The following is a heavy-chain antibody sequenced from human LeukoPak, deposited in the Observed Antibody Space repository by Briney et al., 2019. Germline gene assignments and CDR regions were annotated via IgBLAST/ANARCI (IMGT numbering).Heavy chain of an antibody. CDR2: ISAYNGNT. CDR3: ARVPAAIGRVYYFDY. D-gene: IGHD2-2*02. V-gene: IGHV1-18*04. Sequence: ASVKVSCKASGYTFTSYGINWVRQAPGQGLEWMGWISAYNGNTNYAQKLQGRVTMTTDTSTSTAYMELRSLRSDDTAVYYCARVPAAIGRVYYFDYWGQGTLVTVSS. J-gene: IGHJ4*02. CDR1: GYTFTSYG.